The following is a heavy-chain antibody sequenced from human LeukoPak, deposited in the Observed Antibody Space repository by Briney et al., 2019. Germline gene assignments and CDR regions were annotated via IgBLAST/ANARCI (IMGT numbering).Heavy chain of an antibody. CDR3: ARYGGYGGDYYYGMDV. D-gene: IGHD4-17*01. Sequence: GGSLRLSCAASGFTFSSYAMHWVRQAPGKGLEWVAVISYDGSNKYYADSVKGRFTISRDNSKNTLYLQMNSLRAEDTAVYYCARYGGYGGDYYYGMDVWGQGTTVTVSS. CDR2: ISYDGSNK. J-gene: IGHJ6*02. CDR1: GFTFSSYA. V-gene: IGHV3-30-3*01.